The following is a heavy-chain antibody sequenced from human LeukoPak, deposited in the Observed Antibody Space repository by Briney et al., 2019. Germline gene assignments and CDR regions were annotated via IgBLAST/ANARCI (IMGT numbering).Heavy chain of an antibody. Sequence: ASVKVSCKASGYTFTGYYMHWLRQAPGQGLEWMGWINPNSGGTNYAQKFQGRVTMTRDTSISTAYMELSRLRSDDTAVYYCARGFYYYGSGSYYNVWGQGTLVTVSS. CDR1: GYTFTGYY. J-gene: IGHJ4*02. CDR2: INPNSGGT. D-gene: IGHD3-10*01. CDR3: ARGFYYYGSGSYYNV. V-gene: IGHV1-2*02.